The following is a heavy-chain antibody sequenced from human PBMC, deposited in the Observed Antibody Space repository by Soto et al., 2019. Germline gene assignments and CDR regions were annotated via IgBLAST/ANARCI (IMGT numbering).Heavy chain of an antibody. V-gene: IGHV4-31*03. J-gene: IGHJ3*02. CDR1: GGSISRGVYY. Sequence: SEALSLTCTVSGGSISRGVYYWSWIRQHPGKGLEWIGYIYYSGSTYYNPSLKSRVTISVDTSKNQFSLKLSSVTAADTAVYYCARDPTVLRYFSMGSYDAFDIWGQGTMVTVSS. CDR3: ARDPTVLRYFSMGSYDAFDI. D-gene: IGHD3-9*01. CDR2: IYYSGST.